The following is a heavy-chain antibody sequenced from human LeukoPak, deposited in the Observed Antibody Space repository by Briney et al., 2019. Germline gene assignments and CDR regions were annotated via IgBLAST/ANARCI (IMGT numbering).Heavy chain of an antibody. V-gene: IGHV4-39*07. CDR1: RGSVNSNSYY. J-gene: IGHJ4*02. D-gene: IGHD6-6*01. Sequence: PSETLSLTCTVSRGSVNSNSYYWGWIRQPPGKGLEWIGTIYYSGNTYYNPSLESRVTISVDTSKNQFSLKLTSVTAADTAVYYCARDHEVSSSSFDYRGQGTLVTVSS. CDR3: ARDHEVSSSSFDY. CDR2: IYYSGNT.